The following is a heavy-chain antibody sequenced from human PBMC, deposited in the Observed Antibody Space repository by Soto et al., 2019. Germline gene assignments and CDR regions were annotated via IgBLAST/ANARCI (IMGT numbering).Heavy chain of an antibody. J-gene: IGHJ4*02. V-gene: IGHV3-48*02. Sequence: GGSLRLSCAASGFTFSSYSMNWVRQAPGKGLEWVSYISSSSSTIYYADSVKGRFTISRDNAKNSLYLQMNSLRDEDTAVYYCARGRYSSSSKYFDYWGQGTLVTVSS. D-gene: IGHD6-6*01. CDR3: ARGRYSSSSKYFDY. CDR1: GFTFSSYS. CDR2: ISSSSSTI.